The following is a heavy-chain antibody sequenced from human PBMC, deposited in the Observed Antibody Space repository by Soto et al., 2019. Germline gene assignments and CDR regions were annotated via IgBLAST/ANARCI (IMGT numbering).Heavy chain of an antibody. Sequence: PGGSLRLSCAASGFTFSSYWMHWVRQAPGKGLVWVSRINSDGSSTGYADSVKGRFTISRDNAKNTLYLQMNSLRAEDTAVYYCARAQRSNVLTLAYGMDVWGQGTTVTVSS. CDR1: GFTFSSYW. CDR3: ARAQRSNVLTLAYGMDV. V-gene: IGHV3-74*01. J-gene: IGHJ6*02. CDR2: INSDGSST. D-gene: IGHD2-8*01.